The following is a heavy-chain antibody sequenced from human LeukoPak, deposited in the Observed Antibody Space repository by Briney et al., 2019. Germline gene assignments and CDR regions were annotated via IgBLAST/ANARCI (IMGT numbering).Heavy chain of an antibody. CDR3: ARDMSFYSGSYATAYYYYMDG. Sequence: ASVKVSCKASGGTFSSYAISWVRQAPGQGLEWMGWISAYNGNTNYAQKLQGRVTMTTDTSTSTAYMELRSLRSDDTAVYYCARDMSFYSGSYATAYYYYMDGWGKGTTVTVSS. V-gene: IGHV1-18*01. J-gene: IGHJ6*03. D-gene: IGHD1-26*01. CDR1: GGTFSSYA. CDR2: ISAYNGNT.